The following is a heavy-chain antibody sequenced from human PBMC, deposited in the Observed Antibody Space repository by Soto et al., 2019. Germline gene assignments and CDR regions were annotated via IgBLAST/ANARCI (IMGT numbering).Heavy chain of an antibody. V-gene: IGHV1-46*01. J-gene: IGHJ3*02. CDR2: INPSGGST. CDR1: GYTFTSYY. D-gene: IGHD6-6*01. Sequence: ASVKVSCKASGYTFTSYYMDWVRQAPGQGLEWMGIINPSGGSTSYAQKFQGRVTMTRDTSTSTVYMELSSLRSEDTAVYYCARDDDYSSSSGGAFDIWGQGTMVTVSS. CDR3: ARDDDYSSSSGGAFDI.